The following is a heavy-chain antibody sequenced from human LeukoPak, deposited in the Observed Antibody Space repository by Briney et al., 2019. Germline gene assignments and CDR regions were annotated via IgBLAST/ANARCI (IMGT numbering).Heavy chain of an antibody. J-gene: IGHJ6*03. CDR2: IIPIFGTA. CDR3: ASSIAAAGYYYYYYMDV. Sequence: ASVKVSCKASGGTFSSYATSWVRQAPGQGLEWMGGIIPIFGTANYAQKFQGRVTITTDESTSTAYMELSSLRSEDTAVYYCASSIAAAGYYYYYYMDVWGKGTTVTVSS. D-gene: IGHD6-13*01. CDR1: GGTFSSYA. V-gene: IGHV1-69*05.